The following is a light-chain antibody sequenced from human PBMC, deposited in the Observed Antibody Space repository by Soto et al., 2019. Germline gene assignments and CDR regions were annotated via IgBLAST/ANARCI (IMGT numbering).Light chain of an antibody. J-gene: IGKJ4*01. CDR3: QQYKNWPLT. V-gene: IGKV3-15*01. CDR1: QSVSSN. CDR2: GAS. Sequence: EIVMTQSPATLSVSPGERATLSCRASQSVSSNLAWYQQKAGQAPRLLIHGASTRATGIPARFSGSGSGTEFTLTISSLQSEDFAVYYCQQYKNWPLTFGGGTKVEIK.